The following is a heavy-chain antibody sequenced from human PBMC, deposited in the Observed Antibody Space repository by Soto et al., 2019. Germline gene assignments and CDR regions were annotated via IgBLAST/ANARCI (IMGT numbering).Heavy chain of an antibody. V-gene: IGHV5-10-1*01. CDR1: GYTFTTFW. D-gene: IGHD2-2*01. Sequence: GESLKISCTGFGYTFTTFWISWVRQMPGKGLEWMGRIDPRDSYVTYSPSFEGHVTISVDKSISTAYLQWGSLRASDTAIYYCARIYCTTTCDSWFDPWGQGTLVTVSS. CDR2: IDPRDSYV. CDR3: ARIYCTTTCDSWFDP. J-gene: IGHJ5*02.